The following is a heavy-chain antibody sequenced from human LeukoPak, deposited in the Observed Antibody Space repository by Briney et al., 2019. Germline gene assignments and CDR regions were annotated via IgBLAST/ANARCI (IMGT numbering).Heavy chain of an antibody. V-gene: IGHV3-21*01. CDR2: ISSSSGYI. D-gene: IGHD6-25*01. Sequence: PGGSLRLSCAASGFTFSTYSLNWVRQAPGKGLEWVSSISSSSGYIYYEDSVKGRFTISRDNAKNSLYLQMDSLRAEDTAVYYCSKDAAVLTSGIAASSHEYWGQGTLVTVSS. CDR3: SKDAAVLTSGIAASSHEY. CDR1: GFTFSTYS. J-gene: IGHJ4*02.